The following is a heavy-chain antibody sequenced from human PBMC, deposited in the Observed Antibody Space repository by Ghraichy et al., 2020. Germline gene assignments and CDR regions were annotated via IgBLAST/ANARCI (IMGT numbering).Heavy chain of an antibody. CDR3: AREGLGGMDV. V-gene: IGHV3-21*01. CDR2: ISSSSSYI. Sequence: GESLNISCAASGFTFSSYSMNWVRQAPGKGLEWVSSISSSSSYIYYADSVKGRFTISRDNAKNSLYLQMNSLRAEDTAVYYCAREGLGGMDVWGQGTTVTVSS. CDR1: GFTFSSYS. D-gene: IGHD7-27*01. J-gene: IGHJ6*02.